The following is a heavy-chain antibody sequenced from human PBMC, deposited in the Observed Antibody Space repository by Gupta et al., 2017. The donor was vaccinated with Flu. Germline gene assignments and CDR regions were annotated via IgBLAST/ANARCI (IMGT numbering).Heavy chain of an antibody. CDR2: IHGVDRGA. CDR1: GYTFVDYA. V-gene: IGHV1-3*01. D-gene: IGHD1-1*01. J-gene: IGHJ1*01. CDR3: GRNSGQGYWNP. Sequence: QVQLVQSGAEVKEPGASVKISCKTSGYTFVDYAIHWVRQAPGQRPEWMGWIHGVDRGARFSQKFQGRVTLSRDTSANSAYMELRSLRSEDTSIYYCGRNSGQGYWNPWGQGT.